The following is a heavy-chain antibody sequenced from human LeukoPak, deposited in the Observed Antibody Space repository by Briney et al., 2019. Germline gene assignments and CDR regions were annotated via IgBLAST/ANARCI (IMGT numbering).Heavy chain of an antibody. CDR2: ISGSGGST. D-gene: IGHD3-16*01. CDR3: AKGDGYVSYYFDY. Sequence: GGSLRLSCAASGFTFSSYALSWVRQAPGKGLEWVSAISGSGGSTYYADSVKGRFTISRDNSKNTLYLQMNSLRAEDTAVYYCAKGDGYVSYYFDYWGQGTLVTVSS. V-gene: IGHV3-23*01. J-gene: IGHJ4*02. CDR1: GFTFSSYA.